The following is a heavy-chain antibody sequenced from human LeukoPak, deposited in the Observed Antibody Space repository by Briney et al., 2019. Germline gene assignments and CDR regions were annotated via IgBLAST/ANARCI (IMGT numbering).Heavy chain of an antibody. V-gene: IGHV3-30-3*01. Sequence: GGSLRLSCSASGFTFSSYAMHWVRQAPGKGLEWVAVISYDGSNKYYADSVKGRFTISRDNSKNTLYLQMNGLRAEDTAVYYCARAQIPRTAFDYWGQGTLVTVSS. CDR2: ISYDGSNK. CDR3: ARAQIPRTAFDY. CDR1: GFTFSSYA. D-gene: IGHD5-18*01. J-gene: IGHJ4*02.